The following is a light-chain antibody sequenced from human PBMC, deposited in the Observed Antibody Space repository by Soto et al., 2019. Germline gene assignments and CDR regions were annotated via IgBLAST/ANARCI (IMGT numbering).Light chain of an antibody. CDR2: AAS. J-gene: IGKJ5*01. Sequence: DIQLTQSPSFLSASVGDRVTIACRSSQGISNYLAWYQQKPGKAPKLLIYAASTLQGGVPSSFSGSGSGTDFTLTISSLQPEDFATYYCQQLNSYPAITFGQGTRLEIK. CDR1: QGISNY. CDR3: QQLNSYPAIT. V-gene: IGKV1-9*01.